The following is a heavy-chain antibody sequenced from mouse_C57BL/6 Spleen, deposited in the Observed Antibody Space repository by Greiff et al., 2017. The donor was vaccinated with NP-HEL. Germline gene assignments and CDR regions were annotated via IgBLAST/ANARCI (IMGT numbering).Heavy chain of an antibody. V-gene: IGHV1-18*01. CDR3: ARFAGAYYAMDY. Sequence: EVQLQQSGPELVKPGASVKIPCKASGYTFTDYNMDWVKQSHGKSLEWIGDINPNNGGTIYNQKFKGKATLTVDKSSSTAYMELRSLTSEDTAVYYWARFAGAYYAMDYWGQGTSVTVSS. CDR2: INPNNGGT. CDR1: GYTFTDYN. J-gene: IGHJ4*01. D-gene: IGHD4-1*01.